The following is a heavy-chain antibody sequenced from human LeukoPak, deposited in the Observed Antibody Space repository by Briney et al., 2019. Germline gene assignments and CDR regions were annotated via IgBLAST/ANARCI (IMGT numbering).Heavy chain of an antibody. Sequence: NPSETLTLTCTVSVDSISNSGDYWGWIRQPPGKGLEWIGSIYYSGDTYYNPSLKSRVTISVDTSKNQFSLKLSSVTAADTTVYYCARAYNRATFDYWGQGTLVTVSS. J-gene: IGHJ4*02. CDR3: ARAYNRATFDY. CDR1: VDSISNSGDY. CDR2: IYYSGDT. D-gene: IGHD1-14*01. V-gene: IGHV4-39*01.